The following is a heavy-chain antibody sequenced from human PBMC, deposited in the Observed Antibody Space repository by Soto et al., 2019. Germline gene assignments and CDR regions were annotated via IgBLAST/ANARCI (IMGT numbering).Heavy chain of an antibody. Sequence: PGGSLRLSCAASGFSVSSDYMSWVRQAPGKGLEWVSLIYSGGDTYYADSVKGRFTISRDISSNTIYLHMTSLRADDTAIYYCTRAGSDPGNFYISNYYGMDVWGQGTTVTAP. CDR1: GFSVSSDY. V-gene: IGHV3-53*01. CDR2: IYSGGDT. J-gene: IGHJ6*02. D-gene: IGHD3-10*01. CDR3: TRAGSDPGNFYISNYYGMDV.